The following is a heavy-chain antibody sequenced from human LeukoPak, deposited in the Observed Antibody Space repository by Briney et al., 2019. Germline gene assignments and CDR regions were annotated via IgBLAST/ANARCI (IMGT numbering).Heavy chain of an antibody. CDR1: GFSFSNYA. CDR3: AVNYYDHFDY. V-gene: IGHV3-7*05. Sequence: PGGSLRLSCAASGFSFSNYAMSWVRQAPGKGLEWVANIKTDGSEKHYVDSVKGRFTISRDNAKNSLYLQMNSLRDEDTAVYYCAVNYYDHFDYWGQGTLVTVSS. J-gene: IGHJ4*02. CDR2: IKTDGSEK. D-gene: IGHD3-22*01.